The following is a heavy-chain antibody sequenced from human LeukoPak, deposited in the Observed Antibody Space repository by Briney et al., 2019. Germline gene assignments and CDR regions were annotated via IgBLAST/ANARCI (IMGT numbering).Heavy chain of an antibody. V-gene: IGHV3-30*02. CDR1: GFTFNTYG. D-gene: IGHD6-13*01. J-gene: IGHJ3*02. Sequence: GGSLRLSCVGSGFTFNTYGIHWVRQAPGKGLEWVAFIRYDGSNKYYADSVKGRFTISRDNSKNTLYLQMNSLRAEDTAVYYCAKEDSSSWSPNTDAFDIWGQGTMVTVSS. CDR2: IRYDGSNK. CDR3: AKEDSSSWSPNTDAFDI.